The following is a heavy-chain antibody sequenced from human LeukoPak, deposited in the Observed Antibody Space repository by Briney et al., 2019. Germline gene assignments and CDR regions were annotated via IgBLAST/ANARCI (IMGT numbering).Heavy chain of an antibody. V-gene: IGHV6-1*01. Sequence: SQTLSLTCAISGDSVSSNSAAWNWIRQSPSRGLEWLGRTYYRSNLYNDYAVSVKSRITINPDTSKNQFSLQLNSVTPEDTAIYYCATNKYAYEADAFDIWGQGTMVTVSS. CDR2: TYYRSNLYN. D-gene: IGHD3-16*01. CDR1: GDSVSSNSAA. J-gene: IGHJ3*02. CDR3: ATNKYAYEADAFDI.